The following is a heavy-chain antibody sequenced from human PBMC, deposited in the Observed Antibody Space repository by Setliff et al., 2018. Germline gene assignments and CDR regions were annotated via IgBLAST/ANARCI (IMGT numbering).Heavy chain of an antibody. D-gene: IGHD3-16*01. V-gene: IGHV4-59*11. J-gene: IGHJ4*02. Sequence: PSETLSLTCTVSGGSISSHYWSWIRQPPGKGLEWIGSIYYSGSTNYSPSLKSRVTMSVDTSKNQFSLKVISVTPADTAVYYCARGPRRGGFDYWGQGTLVTVSS. CDR3: ARGPRRGGFDY. CDR1: GGSISSHY. CDR2: IYYSGST.